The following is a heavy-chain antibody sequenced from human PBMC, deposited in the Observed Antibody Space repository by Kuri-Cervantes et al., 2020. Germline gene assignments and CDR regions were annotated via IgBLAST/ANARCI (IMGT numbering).Heavy chain of an antibody. CDR3: ARRGYCSGGSCYTYGYFDY. J-gene: IGHJ4*02. D-gene: IGHD2-15*01. Sequence: GGSLRLSCKGSGYSFTGYWIGWVRQMPGKGLEWMGIIYPGDSDTRYSPSFQGQVTISADKSISTAYLQWSSLKASDTAMYYCARRGYCSGGSCYTYGYFDYWGQGTLVTVSS. CDR2: IYPGDSDT. CDR1: GYSFTGYW. V-gene: IGHV5-51*01.